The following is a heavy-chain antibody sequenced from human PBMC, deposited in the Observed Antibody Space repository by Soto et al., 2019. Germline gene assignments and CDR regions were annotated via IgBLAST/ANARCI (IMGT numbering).Heavy chain of an antibody. CDR3: ARLYCSGGSCYGA. J-gene: IGHJ4*02. D-gene: IGHD2-15*01. Sequence: QVQLVQSGAEVKKPGSSVKVSCKASGGTLSSYTISWVRQAPGQGLEWMGRIIPILGIANYAQKFQGRVTITADKSTSTAYMELSSLRSEDTAVYYCARLYCSGGSCYGAWGQGTLVTVSS. V-gene: IGHV1-69*02. CDR2: IIPILGIA. CDR1: GGTLSSYT.